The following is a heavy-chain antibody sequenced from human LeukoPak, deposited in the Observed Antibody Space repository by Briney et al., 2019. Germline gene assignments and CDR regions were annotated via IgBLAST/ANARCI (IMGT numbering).Heavy chain of an antibody. CDR3: ATTLYDSAGFYWGLLAS. Sequence: GGSLRLSCAASGFAFSSQAMGWVRQAPGKGLEWVSSISSTGSDKYYGDSVKGRFTVSRDNAKNSLFLQMNSLRAEDTAMYYCATTLYDSAGFYWGLLASWGQGTLVTVSS. J-gene: IGHJ4*02. CDR1: GFAFSSQA. CDR2: ISSTGSDK. D-gene: IGHD3-22*01. V-gene: IGHV3-21*06.